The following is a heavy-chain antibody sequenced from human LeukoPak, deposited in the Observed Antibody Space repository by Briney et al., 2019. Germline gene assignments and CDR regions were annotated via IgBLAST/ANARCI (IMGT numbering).Heavy chain of an antibody. CDR2: IRGDGYDT. Sequence: GGSLRLSCTASGFRFSDLWMHWVRQAPGKGLVWVSRIRGDGYDTNYADFVKGRFTISRDNAQNTLYLQMNSLRAEDTAVYYCASDRVLGSGSLDNWGQGTLVTVSS. CDR1: GFRFSDLW. D-gene: IGHD3-10*01. J-gene: IGHJ4*02. V-gene: IGHV3-74*01. CDR3: ASDRVLGSGSLDN.